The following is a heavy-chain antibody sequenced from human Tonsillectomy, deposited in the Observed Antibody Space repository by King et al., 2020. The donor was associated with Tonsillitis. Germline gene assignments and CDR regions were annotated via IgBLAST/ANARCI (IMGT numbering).Heavy chain of an antibody. CDR2: INTATGYT. CDR1: GYIFNLYA. CDR3: AKDSGSGWYHLE. J-gene: IGHJ4*02. V-gene: IGHV1-3*04. Sequence: VQLVQSGAEVKKPGASVKVSCKASGYIFNLYAIHWVRQAPGHSLEWMGWINTATGYTEYSRQFQGTFTITRDTSASTAYMELSSLTSEDTAVYYCAKDSGSGWYHLEWGQGTLVTVSS. D-gene: IGHD6-13*01.